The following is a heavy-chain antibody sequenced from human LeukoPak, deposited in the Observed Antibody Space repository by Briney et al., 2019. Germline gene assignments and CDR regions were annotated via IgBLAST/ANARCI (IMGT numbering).Heavy chain of an antibody. CDR1: GFTFSSHW. V-gene: IGHV3-74*01. Sequence: PGGSLRLSCVASGFTFSSHWMHWVRQAPGKGLVWVSHIKSDGSFTNYADSVKGRFTISRDNAKNTLYLQMNSLRPEDTAVYYCAKGPGAFDICGQAPKVNVSS. J-gene: IGHJ3*02. CDR3: AKGPGAFDI. CDR2: IKSDGSFT.